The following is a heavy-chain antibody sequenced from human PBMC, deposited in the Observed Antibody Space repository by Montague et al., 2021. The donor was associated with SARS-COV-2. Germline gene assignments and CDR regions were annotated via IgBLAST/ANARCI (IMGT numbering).Heavy chain of an antibody. Sequence: SLRLSCAASGFTFSSYSMHWVRQAPGKGLEWVSSISSSSSYIYYADSVRGRFTISRDNAKNSLYLQMNGLRAEDTAVYYCARGYDFWSGGYYYYYGMDVWGQGTTVTVSS. J-gene: IGHJ6*02. V-gene: IGHV3-21*01. CDR1: GFTFSSYS. D-gene: IGHD3-3*01. CDR3: ARGYDFWSGGYYYYYGMDV. CDR2: ISSSSSYI.